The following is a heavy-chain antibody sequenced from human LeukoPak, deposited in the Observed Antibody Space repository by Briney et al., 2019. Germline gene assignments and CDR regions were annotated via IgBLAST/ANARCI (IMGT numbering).Heavy chain of an antibody. Sequence: GGSLRLFCAASGFTFSSYTMNWVRQAPGKGLEWVSSISSSNNYIYYAGSVKGRFTISRDNAKNSLYLQMNSLRAEDTAVYYCARDIGVTTGITAAWGQESLVTVSS. CDR1: GFTFSSYT. V-gene: IGHV3-21*01. CDR3: ARDIGVTTGITAA. J-gene: IGHJ4*02. D-gene: IGHD6-13*01. CDR2: ISSSNNYI.